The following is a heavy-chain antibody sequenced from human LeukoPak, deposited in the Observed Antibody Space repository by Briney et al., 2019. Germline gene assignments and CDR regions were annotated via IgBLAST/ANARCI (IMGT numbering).Heavy chain of an antibody. D-gene: IGHD2-21*01. J-gene: IGHJ5*02. V-gene: IGHV4-30-2*01. CDR1: GDSISYESYY. Sequence: SQTLSLTCAVSGDSISYESYYWNWIRQAPGKGPEWIGNIYRGRTRLTPSLTSRVAISVDMSKSQVSLSLTSVTAADTAIYYCAGEGEYGDSYSWGQGALVIVSA. CDR2: IYRGRT. CDR3: AGEGEYGDSYS.